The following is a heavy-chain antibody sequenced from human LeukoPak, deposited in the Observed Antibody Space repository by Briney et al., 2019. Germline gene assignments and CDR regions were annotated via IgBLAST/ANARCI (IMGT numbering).Heavy chain of an antibody. J-gene: IGHJ4*02. CDR3: AIRDYGDYWYYFDY. Sequence: GASVRVSCKASGYTFTGYYMHWVRQARGQGLEWMGWINPNSGGTNYAQKFQGRVTMTRDTSISTAYMELSRLRSDDTAVYYCAIRDYGDYWYYFDYWGQGTLVTVSS. CDR2: INPNSGGT. CDR1: GYTFTGYY. D-gene: IGHD4-17*01. V-gene: IGHV1-2*02.